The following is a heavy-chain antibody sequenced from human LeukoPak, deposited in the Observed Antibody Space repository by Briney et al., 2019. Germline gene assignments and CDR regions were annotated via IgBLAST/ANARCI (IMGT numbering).Heavy chain of an antibody. CDR1: GGSISSYY. J-gene: IGHJ5*02. CDR3: ARHQGRGYCSSTSCYLGNWFDP. Sequence: SETLSLTCTVSGGSISSYYWSWIRQPPGKGLEWIGYIYYSGSTNYNPSLKSRVTISVDTSKNQFSLKLSSVTAADTAVYYCARHQGRGYCSSTSCYLGNWFDPWGQGTLVTVSS. V-gene: IGHV4-59*08. CDR2: IYYSGST. D-gene: IGHD2-2*01.